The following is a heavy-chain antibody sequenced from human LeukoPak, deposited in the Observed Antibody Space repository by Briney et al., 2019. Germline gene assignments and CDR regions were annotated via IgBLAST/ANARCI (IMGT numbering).Heavy chain of an antibody. Sequence: GGSLRLSCAASGFTFSNAWMSWVRQAPGEGLEWVGRIKSKTDGGTTDYAAPVKGRFTISRDDSKNTLYLQMNSLRAEDTAVYYCAKVVVVGATGGVQDYFDYWGQGTLVTVSS. J-gene: IGHJ4*02. CDR1: GFTFSNAW. D-gene: IGHD1-26*01. V-gene: IGHV3-15*01. CDR2: IKSKTDGGTT. CDR3: AKVVVVGATGGVQDYFDY.